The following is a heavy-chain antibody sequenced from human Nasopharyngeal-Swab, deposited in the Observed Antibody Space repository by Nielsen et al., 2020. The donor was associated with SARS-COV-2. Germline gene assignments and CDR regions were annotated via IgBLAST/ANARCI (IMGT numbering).Heavy chain of an antibody. CDR3: ARAYYDFWGGPGYYYYYMDV. J-gene: IGHJ6*03. Sequence: VRQAPGKGLEWVSVIYSGGSTYYADSAQGRFSISRDNSKNTLYIQMNSLRAEDTAVYYCARAYYDFWGGPGYYYYYMDVWGKGTTVTASS. D-gene: IGHD3-3*01. V-gene: IGHV3-53*01. CDR2: IYSGGST.